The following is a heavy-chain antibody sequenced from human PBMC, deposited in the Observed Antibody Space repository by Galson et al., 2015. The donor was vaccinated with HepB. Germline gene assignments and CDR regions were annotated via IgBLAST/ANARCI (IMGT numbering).Heavy chain of an antibody. V-gene: IGHV3-74*01. D-gene: IGHD4-17*01. Sequence: SLRLSCAASGFTFSSCWMHWVRQAPGKGLVWVSRINSDGSSTSYADSVKGRFTISRDNAKNTLYLQMNSLRAEDTAVYYCARPINDYGVEREDYWGQGTLVTVSS. CDR3: ARPINDYGVEREDY. J-gene: IGHJ4*02. CDR2: INSDGSST. CDR1: GFTFSSCW.